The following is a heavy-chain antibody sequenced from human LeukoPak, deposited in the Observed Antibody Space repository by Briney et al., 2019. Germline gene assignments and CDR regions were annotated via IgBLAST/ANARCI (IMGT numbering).Heavy chain of an antibody. CDR2: IYYSGST. D-gene: IGHD6-13*01. V-gene: IGHV4-39*07. J-gene: IGHJ4*02. CDR3: ARTEASSSWYAPHYFDY. Sequence: SETLSLTCTVSGGSISSSSYYWGWIHQPPGKGLEWIGSIYYSGSTYYNPSLKSRVTISVDTSKNQFSLKLSSVTAADTAVYYCARTEASSSWYAPHYFDYWGQGTLVTVSS. CDR1: GGSISSSSYY.